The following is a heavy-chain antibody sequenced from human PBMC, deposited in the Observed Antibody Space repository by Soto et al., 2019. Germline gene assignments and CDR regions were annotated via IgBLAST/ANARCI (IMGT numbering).Heavy chain of an antibody. D-gene: IGHD2-15*01. CDR3: ARDSSLGYCSGGSCYPPEGSRPEDYYYYGMDV. CDR2: IYYSGST. Sequence: SETLSLTCTVSGGSISSGGYYWSWIRQHPGKGLEWIGYIYYSGSTYYNPSLKSRVTISVDTSKNQFSLKLSSVTAADTAVYYCARDSSLGYCSGGSCYPPEGSRPEDYYYYGMDVWGQGTTVTVSS. J-gene: IGHJ6*02. CDR1: GGSISSGGYY. V-gene: IGHV4-31*03.